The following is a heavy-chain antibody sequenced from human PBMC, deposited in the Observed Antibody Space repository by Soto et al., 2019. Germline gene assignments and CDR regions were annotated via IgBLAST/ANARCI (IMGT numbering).Heavy chain of an antibody. CDR2: INPADSDI. CDR1: GYSFTSNW. CDR3: ARGSGDSYGYIDY. Sequence: GESLKISCEASGYSFTSNWIGWVRQMPGKGLEWMGIINPADSDIKYSPSFQGQVTISADKSISTAYLQWSSLKASDTAMYYCARGSGDSYGYIDYWGQGTLVTVSS. V-gene: IGHV5-51*01. J-gene: IGHJ4*02. D-gene: IGHD5-18*01.